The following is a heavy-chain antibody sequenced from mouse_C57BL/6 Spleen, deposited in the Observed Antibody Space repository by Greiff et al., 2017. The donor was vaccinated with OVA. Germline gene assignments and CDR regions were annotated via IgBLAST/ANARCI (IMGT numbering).Heavy chain of an antibody. D-gene: IGHD2-4*01. Sequence: QVQLQQPGAELVKPGASVKVSCKASGYTFTSYWMHWVKQRPGQGLEWIGRIHPSDSDTTYTQKFKGKATLTVDKSSSTAYMQLSILTSEDSAVYYCAITIYYDYDCAMDYWGPGTSVTVSS. J-gene: IGHJ4*01. CDR1: GYTFTSYW. V-gene: IGHV1-74*01. CDR2: IHPSDSDT. CDR3: AITIYYDYDCAMDY.